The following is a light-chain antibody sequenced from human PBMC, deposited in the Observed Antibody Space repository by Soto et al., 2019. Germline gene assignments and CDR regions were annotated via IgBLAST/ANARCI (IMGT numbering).Light chain of an antibody. Sequence: QSVLSQPASVSGSPGQSITISCTGTSSDVGGYEYVSWYPHQPDKAPKLIIYDVTNRPSGVSTRFSGSKSGNTASLTISGIQTEDEADYYCASSTRSSTSVFGTGTKAPS. J-gene: IGLJ1*01. CDR3: ASSTRSSTSV. CDR2: DVT. V-gene: IGLV2-14*01. CDR1: SSDVGGYEY.